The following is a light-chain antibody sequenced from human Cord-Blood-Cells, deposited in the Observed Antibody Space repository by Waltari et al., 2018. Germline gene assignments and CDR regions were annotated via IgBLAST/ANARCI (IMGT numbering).Light chain of an antibody. V-gene: IGLV5-45*01. CDR3: MIWHSSAWV. CDR2: YKSDSDK. CDR1: SGINDATYR. J-gene: IGLJ3*02. Sequence: QAVLPQPASLSASPGASARLPCTTRSGINDATYRIYWDQQHPGSPHQYLLRYKSDSDKQQGSGVPSRFSGSKDASANAGILLISGLQSEDEADYYCMIWHSSAWVFGGGTKLTVL.